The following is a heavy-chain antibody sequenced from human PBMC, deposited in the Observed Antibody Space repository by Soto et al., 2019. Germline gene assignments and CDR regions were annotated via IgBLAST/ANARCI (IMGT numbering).Heavy chain of an antibody. CDR3: AREIVVVPAAKGKGWFAP. CDR1: SGSISNSNW. V-gene: IGHV4-4*02. CDR2: IYHSGST. J-gene: IGHJ5*02. Sequence: QVQLQESGPGLVKPSGTLSLTCAVSSGSISNSNWWRWVRQPPGKGLEWIGEIYHSGSTNYNPSLKSRVIISVDKSKNQFSLKLSSVTAADTAVYYCAREIVVVPAAKGKGWFAPWGQGTLVTVSS. D-gene: IGHD2-2*01.